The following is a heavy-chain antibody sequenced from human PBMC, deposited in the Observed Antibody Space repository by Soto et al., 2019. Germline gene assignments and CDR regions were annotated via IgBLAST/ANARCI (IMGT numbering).Heavy chain of an antibody. J-gene: IGHJ6*03. V-gene: IGHV1-18*01. Sequence: GASVKVSCKASGYTFTTFGISWVRQAPGQGLDWMGWIDPKNGNTKDAQKFQGRVTMTTDTSTSTAYMELRSLRSDDTAVYYCARVGIYDFWSGYPNYYYYMDVWGKGTTVTVSS. CDR3: ARVGIYDFWSGYPNYYYYMDV. CDR2: IDPKNGNT. D-gene: IGHD3-3*01. CDR1: GYTFTTFG.